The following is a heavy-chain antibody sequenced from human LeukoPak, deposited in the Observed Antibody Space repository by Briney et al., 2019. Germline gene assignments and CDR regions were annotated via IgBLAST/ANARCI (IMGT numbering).Heavy chain of an antibody. J-gene: IGHJ5*02. V-gene: IGHV3-15*01. D-gene: IGHD4/OR15-4a*01. Sequence: GGSLRLSCAASGFTFSNAWMSWVRQATGKGVEWVDRIKSKGDGGPTDYAAPVKGRFTISRDDSKNTLYLQMNSLKTEDTAVYYCTTHRPSDYGVRIFDPWGQGTLVTVSS. CDR2: IKSKGDGGPT. CDR3: TTHRPSDYGVRIFDP. CDR1: GFTFSNAW.